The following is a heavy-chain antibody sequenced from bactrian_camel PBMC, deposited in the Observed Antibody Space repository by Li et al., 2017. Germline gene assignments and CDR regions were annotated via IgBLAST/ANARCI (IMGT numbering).Heavy chain of an antibody. Sequence: HVQLVESGGGLVQPGGSVRLSCVASGFTFSVYWMYWVRQAPGKGLEWVSYIEIDGRTTSYADSVWGRFTISHDKAKKTLDLQMNSLKPEDTAMYYCAAASAYCSGGYIDLPVLFDHWGQGTQVTVS. CDR1: GFTFSVYW. D-gene: IGHD1*01. CDR2: IEIDGRTT. J-gene: IGHJ4*01. CDR3: AAASAYCSGGYIDLPVLFDH. V-gene: IGHV3S1*01.